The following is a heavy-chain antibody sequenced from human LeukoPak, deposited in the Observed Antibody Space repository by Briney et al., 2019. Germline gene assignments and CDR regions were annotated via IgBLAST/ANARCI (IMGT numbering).Heavy chain of an antibody. D-gene: IGHD2-2*01. V-gene: IGHV1-46*01. CDR3: ARDLALCSSTSCQGPFDY. CDR2: IHPSGGST. Sequence: ASVKLSCKASGYTFTSYYMHWVRQAPGQGIEWMGIIHPSGGSTTYAQKFQGRVTMTRDTSTSTVYMELSSLRSEDTAVYYCARDLALCSSTSCQGPFDYWGQGTLVTVSS. J-gene: IGHJ4*02. CDR1: GYTFTSYY.